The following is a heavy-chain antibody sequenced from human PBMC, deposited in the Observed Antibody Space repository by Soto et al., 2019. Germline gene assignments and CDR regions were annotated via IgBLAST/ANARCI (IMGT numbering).Heavy chain of an antibody. CDR3: ARSGYYDSSGSPFDY. J-gene: IGHJ4*02. CDR1: GGTFSSYA. D-gene: IGHD3-22*01. V-gene: IGHV1-69*13. CDR2: IIPIFGTA. Sequence: GASVKVSCKASGGTFSSYAISWVRQAPGQGLEWMGGIIPIFGTANYAQKFQGRVTITADESTSTAYMELSSLRSEDTAVYYCARSGYYDSSGSPFDYWGQGTLVTVSS.